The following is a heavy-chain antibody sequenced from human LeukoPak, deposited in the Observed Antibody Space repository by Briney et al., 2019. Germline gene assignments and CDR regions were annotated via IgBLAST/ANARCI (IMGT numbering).Heavy chain of an antibody. CDR3: ARDYWPYYYYGMDV. CDR1: GYTFTNYD. D-gene: IGHD2-15*01. CDR2: MNPNSGNT. V-gene: IGHV1-8*01. J-gene: IGHJ6*02. Sequence: ASVKVSCKASGYTFTNYDINWVRQATGQGLEWMGWMNPNSGNTGYAQKFQGRVTMTRNTSISTAYMELSSLRSEDTAVYYCARDYWPYYYYGMDVWGQGTTVTVSS.